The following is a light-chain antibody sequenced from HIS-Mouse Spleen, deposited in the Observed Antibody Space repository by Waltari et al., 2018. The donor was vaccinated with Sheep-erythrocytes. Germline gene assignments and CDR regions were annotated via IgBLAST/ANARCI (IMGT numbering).Light chain of an antibody. V-gene: IGLV1-44*01. J-gene: IGLJ3*02. CDR3: AAWDDSLNGPV. CDR1: SSKIGSNT. Sequence: QSVLTQPPSASGTPGQRVTISCSGSSSKIGSNTVNWYQQLPGTSPKLLIYSDNQRPSGVPDRCSGSKSGTSASLAISGLQYEDEADYDCAAWDDSLNGPVFGGGTKLTVL. CDR2: SDN.